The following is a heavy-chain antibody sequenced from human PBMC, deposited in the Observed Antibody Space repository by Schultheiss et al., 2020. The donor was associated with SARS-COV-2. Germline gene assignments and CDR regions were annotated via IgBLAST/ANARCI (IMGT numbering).Heavy chain of an antibody. V-gene: IGHV3-11*05. D-gene: IGHD1-7*01. J-gene: IGHJ4*02. CDR3: AKGEYSITGTTDY. Sequence: GESLKISCAASGLTLSDYYMNWIRQAPGKGLEWLSYISSSSTYTNYADSVKGRFTISRDNAKNSLYLQMNSLRAEDTALYYCAKGEYSITGTTDYWGQGTLVTVSS. CDR2: ISSSSTYT. CDR1: GLTLSDYY.